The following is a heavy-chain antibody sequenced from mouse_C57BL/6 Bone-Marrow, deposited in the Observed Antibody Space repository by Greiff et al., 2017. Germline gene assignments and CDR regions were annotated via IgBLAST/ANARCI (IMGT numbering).Heavy chain of an antibody. Sequence: QSCKASGYTFTSYWMQWVKQRPGQGLEWIGEIDPSDSHTNYNQKFKGKATLTVDTSSSTAYMQLSSLTSEDSAVYYCARDYGSSYGYWGQGTTLTVSS. V-gene: IGHV1-50*01. CDR3: ARDYGSSYGY. D-gene: IGHD1-1*01. CDR1: GYTFTSYW. CDR2: IDPSDSHT. J-gene: IGHJ2*01.